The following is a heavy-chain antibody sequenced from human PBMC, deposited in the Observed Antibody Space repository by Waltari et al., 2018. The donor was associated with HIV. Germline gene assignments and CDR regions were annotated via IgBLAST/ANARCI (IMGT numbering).Heavy chain of an antibody. J-gene: IGHJ3*01. CDR3: ARQMTFYDAFDV. CDR1: GFSLTGYY. V-gene: IGHV1-2*02. Sequence: VQMVQSGAEVKKPGASVKVSCKTSGFSLTGYYIHWVRQAPGQGLEWMGWIYANTGDTNYGLQFEGRVTMTRDTSMRTAYMELRTLRSDDTALYYCARQMTFYDAFDVWGQGTVVTVSS. CDR2: IYANTGDT.